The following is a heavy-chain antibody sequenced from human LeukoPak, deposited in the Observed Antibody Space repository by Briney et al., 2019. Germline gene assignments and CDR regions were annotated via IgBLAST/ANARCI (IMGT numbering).Heavy chain of an antibody. D-gene: IGHD3-9*01. CDR3: AREGYDILTGYIYYYYGMDV. V-gene: IGHV1-46*01. J-gene: IGHJ6*02. CDR1: GYTFTSYY. CDR2: INPSGGST. Sequence: ASVKVSCKASGYTFTSYYMHWVRQAPGQGLEWMGIINPSGGSTSYAQKFQGRVTMTRDTSMSTVYMELSSLRSEDTAVYYCAREGYDILTGYIYYYYGMDVWGQGTTVTVSS.